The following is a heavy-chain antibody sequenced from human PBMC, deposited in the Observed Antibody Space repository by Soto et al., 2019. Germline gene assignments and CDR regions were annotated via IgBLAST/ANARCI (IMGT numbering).Heavy chain of an antibody. CDR2: IRSKPNTYAT. V-gene: IGHV3-73*02. CDR1: GFTFSGSA. Sequence: EVQLVESGGGLVQPGGSLKLSCAASGFTFSGSAMHWVRQASGKGLEWVGRIRSKPNTYATGYAASVKGKFTISRDDSKNRVFLQMNSLQIEDTAVYYCIRRSQDDSSAYFADWGQGTLVTVSS. J-gene: IGHJ4*02. D-gene: IGHD3-22*01. CDR3: IRRSQDDSSAYFAD.